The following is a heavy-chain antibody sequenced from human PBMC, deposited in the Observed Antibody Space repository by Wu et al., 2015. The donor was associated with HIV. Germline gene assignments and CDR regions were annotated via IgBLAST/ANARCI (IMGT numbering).Heavy chain of an antibody. J-gene: IGHJ5*01. CDR3: ARDLAGAAVPRFDS. Sequence: QVQLVQSGAEVTKPGSSVKIFCKPSGGTFSNYAISWVRQAPGQGLEWMGWINPNRGGTKYAQKFQGRVTMTRDTSISTAYMELSRLRSDDTAVYYCARDLAGAAVPRFDSWGQGTLVTVSS. CDR2: INPNRGGT. CDR1: GGTFSNYA. D-gene: IGHD6-13*01. V-gene: IGHV1-2*02.